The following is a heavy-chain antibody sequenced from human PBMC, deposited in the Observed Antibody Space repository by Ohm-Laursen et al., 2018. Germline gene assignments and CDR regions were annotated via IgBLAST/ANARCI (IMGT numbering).Heavy chain of an antibody. V-gene: IGHV6-1*01. CDR3: AGEGSRGRLGY. Sequence: QTLSLTCAISGDSVSSNSAAWNWIRRSPSRGLEWLGRTYYRSKWYYDYAVSVKSRITIDPDTSKNQFSLQLNSVNPDDTAAYYCAGEGSRGRLGYWGQGSLVTVSS. CDR2: TYYRSKWYY. J-gene: IGHJ4*02. CDR1: GDSVSSNSAA. D-gene: IGHD6-13*01.